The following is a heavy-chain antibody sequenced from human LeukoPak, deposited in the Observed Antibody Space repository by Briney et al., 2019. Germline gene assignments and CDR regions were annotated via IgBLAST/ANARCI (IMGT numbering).Heavy chain of an antibody. Sequence: GGSLRLSCAASGFSVSTYEMNWVRQAPGKGLECVSYISSSGTTISYADSVEGRFTISRDNAKNSLYLEMNSLRVEDTAVYYCARGRPEFFGSGTYLNDWGQGTLVTVSP. J-gene: IGHJ4*02. CDR3: ARGRPEFFGSGTYLND. V-gene: IGHV3-48*03. D-gene: IGHD3-10*01. CDR2: ISSSGTTI. CDR1: GFSVSTYE.